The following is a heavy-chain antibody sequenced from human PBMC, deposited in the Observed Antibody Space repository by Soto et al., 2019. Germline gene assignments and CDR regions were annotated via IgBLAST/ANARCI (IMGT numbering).Heavy chain of an antibody. CDR1: GFTFSSYA. V-gene: IGHV3-30-3*01. Sequence: PGGSLRLSCAASGFTFSSYAMHWVRQAPGKGLEWVAVISYDGSNKYYADSVKGRFTISRDNFKNTLYLQMNSLRAEDTAVYYCARDSGPRQDIVVVVAATSNYNWFDPWGQGTLVTVSS. CDR2: ISYDGSNK. D-gene: IGHD2-15*01. J-gene: IGHJ5*02. CDR3: ARDSGPRQDIVVVVAATSNYNWFDP.